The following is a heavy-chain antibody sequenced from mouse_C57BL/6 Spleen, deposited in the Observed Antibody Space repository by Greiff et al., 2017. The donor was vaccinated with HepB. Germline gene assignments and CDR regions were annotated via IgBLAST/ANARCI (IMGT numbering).Heavy chain of an antibody. CDR1: GYTFTSYG. J-gene: IGHJ4*01. D-gene: IGHD2-4*01. CDR3: ARDGDYEGDY. Sequence: QVQLQHSGAELARPGASVKLSCKASGYTFTSYGISWVKQRTGQGLEWIGEIYPRSGNTYYNEKFKGKATLTADKSSSTAYMELRSLASEDSAVYVCARDGDYEGDYWGQGTSVTVSS. V-gene: IGHV1-81*01. CDR2: IYPRSGNT.